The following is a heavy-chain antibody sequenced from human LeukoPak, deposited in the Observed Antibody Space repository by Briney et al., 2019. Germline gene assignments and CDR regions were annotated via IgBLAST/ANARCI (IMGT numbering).Heavy chain of an antibody. J-gene: IGHJ6*02. CDR2: IIPILGIA. CDR3: ASRGPASGSATSYGMDV. D-gene: IGHD2-15*01. Sequence: GASVKVSCKASGGTFSSYAISWVRQAPGQGLEWMGRIIPILGIANYAQKFQGRVTITADKSTSTAYMELSSLRSEDTAVYYCASRGPASGSATSYGMDVWGQGTTVTVSS. CDR1: GGTFSSYA. V-gene: IGHV1-69*04.